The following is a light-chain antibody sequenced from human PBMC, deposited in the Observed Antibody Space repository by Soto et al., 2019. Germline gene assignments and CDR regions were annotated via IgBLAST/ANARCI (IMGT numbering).Light chain of an antibody. CDR3: GSWDSSLSAYV. J-gene: IGLJ1*01. CDR2: DDN. V-gene: IGLV1-51*01. CDR1: SSNIGGNS. Sequence: QSVLTQPPSVSAAPGQKVTISCSGSSSNIGGNSVSWYQQLPGTAPKLLIYDDNKRPSGIPDRFSGSKSGTSATLGITGFQTGDEAYYYCGSWDSSLSAYVFVTGTKV.